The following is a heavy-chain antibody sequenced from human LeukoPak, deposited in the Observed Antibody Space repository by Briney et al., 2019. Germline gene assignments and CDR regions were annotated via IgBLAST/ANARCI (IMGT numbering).Heavy chain of an antibody. CDR2: SDPEDGET. CDR3: ATAPRASNYYYGMDV. CDR1: GYTLTELS. V-gene: IGHV1-24*01. Sequence: ASVKVSCKVSGYTLTELSMHWVRQAPGKGLEWMGGSDPEDGETIYAQKFQGRVTMTEDTSTDTAYMELSSLRSEDTAVYYCATAPRASNYYYGMDVWGKGTTVTVSS. J-gene: IGHJ6*04.